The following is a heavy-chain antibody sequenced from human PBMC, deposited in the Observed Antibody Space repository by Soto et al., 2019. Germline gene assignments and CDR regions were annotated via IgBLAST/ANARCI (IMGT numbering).Heavy chain of an antibody. CDR3: ARTLDYYDSSGYDDY. CDR2: IFSNDEK. J-gene: IGHJ4*02. V-gene: IGHV2-26*01. Sequence: QVTLKESGPVLVKPTETLTLTCTVSGFSLSNARMGVSWIRQPSGKALEWLAHIFSNDEKSYSTSLKSRLTISKDTSKSQVVLTMTNMDPVDTATYYCARTLDYYDSSGYDDYWGQGTLVTVSS. CDR1: GFSLSNARMG. D-gene: IGHD3-22*01.